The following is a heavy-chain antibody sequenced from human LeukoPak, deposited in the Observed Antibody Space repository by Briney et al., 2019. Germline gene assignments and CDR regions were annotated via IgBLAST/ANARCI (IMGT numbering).Heavy chain of an antibody. Sequence: PSETLSLTCTLSVGSISRSSYYWAWIRQPPGKGLEWIGEINHSGSTNYNPSLKSQVTKSVDTSNNQFSLKLSSVTAADTAVYYCARGSNGYSYGRYWGQGTLVTVSS. D-gene: IGHD5-18*01. V-gene: IGHV4-39*07. J-gene: IGHJ4*02. CDR1: VGSISRSSYY. CDR3: ARGSNGYSYGRY. CDR2: INHSGST.